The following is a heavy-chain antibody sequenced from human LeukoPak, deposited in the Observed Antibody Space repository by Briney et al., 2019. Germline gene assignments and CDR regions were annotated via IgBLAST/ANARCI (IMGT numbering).Heavy chain of an antibody. Sequence: GGSLRLSCEVSGFTFSSYHMNWVRQAPGKGLEWVSSIGSSGSYIYYADSLTGRFTISRDNAKNTLNLQMNSLRAEDTAVYYCVRDLGQYYDTSDNWFDPWGQGTLVTVSS. D-gene: IGHD3-22*01. J-gene: IGHJ5*02. V-gene: IGHV3-21*01. CDR3: VRDLGQYYDTSDNWFDP. CDR2: IGSSGSYI. CDR1: GFTFSSYH.